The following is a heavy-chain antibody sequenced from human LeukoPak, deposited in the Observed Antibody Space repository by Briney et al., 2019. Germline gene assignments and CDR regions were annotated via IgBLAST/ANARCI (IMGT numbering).Heavy chain of an antibody. CDR1: GFTFSSYS. V-gene: IGHV3-48*01. CDR3: ARVQFYCSGGSCYGY. D-gene: IGHD2-15*01. J-gene: IGHJ4*02. Sequence: GGSLKLSCAASGFTFSSYSMNWVRQAPGKGLEWVSYISSSSSTIYYADSVKGRFTISRDNAKNSLYLQMNSLRAEDTAVYYCARVQFYCSGGSCYGYWGQGTLVTVSS. CDR2: ISSSSSTI.